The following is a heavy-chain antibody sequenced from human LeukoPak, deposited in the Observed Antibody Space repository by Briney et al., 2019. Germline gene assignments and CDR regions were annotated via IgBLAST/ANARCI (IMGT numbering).Heavy chain of an antibody. CDR3: AKDMYSSGWLFDY. CDR2: ISGSGDST. CDR1: GFSFNSFE. D-gene: IGHD6-19*01. V-gene: IGHV3-23*01. Sequence: GSLRLSCAASGFSFNSFEMSWVRQAQGKGLKWVSAISGSGDSTYYADSVKGRLTISRDNSKNTLYLQMNSLRAEDTAVYYCAKDMYSSGWLFDYWGQGTLVTVSS. J-gene: IGHJ4*02.